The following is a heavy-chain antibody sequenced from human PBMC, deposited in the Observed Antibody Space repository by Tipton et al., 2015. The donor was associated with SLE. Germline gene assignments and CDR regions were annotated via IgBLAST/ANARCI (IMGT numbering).Heavy chain of an antibody. D-gene: IGHD4-17*01. CDR1: GGSLSRYY. V-gene: IGHV4-59*08. CDR3: AAMYGDARTNWVDP. Sequence: TLSLTCTVSGGSLSRYYWSWIRRPPGKGLEWIGYVYYTGSTDYNPSLKSRVTISVHTSKNQFSLDLSSVTAADTAVYFCAAMYGDARTNWVDPWGQGTLVTVSS. J-gene: IGHJ5*02. CDR2: VYYTGST.